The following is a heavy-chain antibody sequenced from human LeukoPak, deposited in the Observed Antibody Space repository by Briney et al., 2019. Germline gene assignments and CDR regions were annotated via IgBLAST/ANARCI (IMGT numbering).Heavy chain of an antibody. CDR1: GFTFSSYG. CDR2: ISYDGSNK. Sequence: GGSLRLSCAASGFTFSSYGMHWVRQAPGKGLEWVAVISYDGSNKYYPDPVKGRFTISRDNSKNTLYLQMNSLRAEDTAVYYCAKLYSSSSVVGEAFDIWGQGTMVTVSS. V-gene: IGHV3-30*18. J-gene: IGHJ3*02. D-gene: IGHD6-13*01. CDR3: AKLYSSSSVVGEAFDI.